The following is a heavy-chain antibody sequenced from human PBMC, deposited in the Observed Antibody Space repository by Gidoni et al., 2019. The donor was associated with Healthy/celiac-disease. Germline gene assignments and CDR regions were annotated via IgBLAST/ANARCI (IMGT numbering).Heavy chain of an antibody. Sequence: QLQLQASRPGLVKPSETLSLTCTVSGGSISSSSYYWCWIRQPPGKGLEWIGSIYYSWSTYYNPSLKSRVTISVDTSKNQFSLKLSSVTAADTAVYDCARDHPENGDYDWFDPWGQGTLVTVSS. CDR3: ARDHPENGDYDWFDP. J-gene: IGHJ5*02. V-gene: IGHV4-39*07. CDR2: IYYSWST. CDR1: GGSISSSSYY. D-gene: IGHD4-17*01.